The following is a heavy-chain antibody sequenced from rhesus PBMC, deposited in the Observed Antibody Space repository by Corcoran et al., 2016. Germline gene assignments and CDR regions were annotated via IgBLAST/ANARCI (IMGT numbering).Heavy chain of an antibody. CDR3: ARMPGWGGFEYFDL. CDR1: GGSISSNY. CDR2: ISGSGGST. Sequence: LQLQESGPGLVQPSETLSLPCAVSGGSISSNYWSWIRQPPGKGLAWIGRISGSGGSTDYNPSLKSRVTISTDTSKNQFSLKLSSVTAADTAVYYCARMPGWGGFEYFDLWGPGTPITISS. D-gene: IGHD5-42*01. V-gene: IGHV4-173*01. J-gene: IGHJ2*01.